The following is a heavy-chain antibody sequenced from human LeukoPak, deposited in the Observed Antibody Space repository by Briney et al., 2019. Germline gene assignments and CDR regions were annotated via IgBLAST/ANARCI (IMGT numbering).Heavy chain of an antibody. D-gene: IGHD4-17*01. J-gene: IGHJ4*02. CDR1: GYSISSGYY. Sequence: SETLSLTCAVSGYSISSGYYWGWIRQPPGKGLEWIGSIYHSGSTYYNPSLKSRVTISVDTSKNQFSLKLSSVTAADTAVYYYASIAISTVTTALDYWGQGTLVTVSS. CDR3: ASIAISTVTTALDY. V-gene: IGHV4-38-2*01. CDR2: IYHSGST.